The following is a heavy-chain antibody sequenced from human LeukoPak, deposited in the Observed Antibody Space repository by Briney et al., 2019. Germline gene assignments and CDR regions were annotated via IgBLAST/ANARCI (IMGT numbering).Heavy chain of an antibody. V-gene: IGHV1-69*05. CDR2: IIPIFGSP. CDR1: GGTFSSFA. J-gene: IGHJ6*03. Sequence: ASVKVSCKASGGTFSSFAISWVRQAPGQGLEWLGGIIPIFGSPNYAQKFQGRVTITTDESTTTAYMELSSLRSEDTAVYYCAREGQTYYMDVWGTGTTVTVSS. CDR3: AREGQTYYMDV.